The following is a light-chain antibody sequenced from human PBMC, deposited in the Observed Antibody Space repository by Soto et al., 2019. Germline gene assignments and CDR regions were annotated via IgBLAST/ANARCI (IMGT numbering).Light chain of an antibody. J-gene: IGKJ4*01. CDR1: QGIRNS. CDR3: QQSSSAPLT. CDR2: AAS. V-gene: IGKV1-39*01. Sequence: DIQMTQSPSSLSASVGDRVTITCRASQGIRNSLNWYQQTPGKAPKLLIYAASSLQSGVPSRFSGSGSGTDFTLTISSLQPEDSASYFCQQSSSAPLTFGGGPKVEIK.